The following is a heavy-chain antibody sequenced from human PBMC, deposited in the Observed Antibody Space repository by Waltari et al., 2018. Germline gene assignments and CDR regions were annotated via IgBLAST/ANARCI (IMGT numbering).Heavy chain of an antibody. Sequence: QVQLQESGPGLVKPSETLSLTCTVSGGSISSYYWSWIRQPPGKGLEWIGYIYYSGSTNYNPSLKSRVTISVDTSKNQFSLKLSSVTAADTAVYYCATRNPAAAGPFYYYYYMDVWGKGTTVTVSS. CDR3: ATRNPAAAGPFYYYYYMDV. J-gene: IGHJ6*03. CDR2: IYYSGST. D-gene: IGHD6-13*01. CDR1: GGSISSYY. V-gene: IGHV4-59*01.